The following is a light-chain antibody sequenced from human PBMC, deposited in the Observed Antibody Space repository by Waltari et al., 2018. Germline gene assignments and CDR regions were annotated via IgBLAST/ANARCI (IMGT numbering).Light chain of an antibody. J-gene: IGKJ4*01. CDR3: QQRSSWPLT. V-gene: IGKV3-11*01. CDR1: QSVSSY. CDR2: DAF. Sequence: EIVLTQSPATLSLSPGERATLSCRASQSVSSYLAWYQQKPGQAPRLLIYDAFNRATGIPAMFSGSGSGTDFTLTISSLEPEDCAVYYCQQRSSWPLTFGGGTKVEIK.